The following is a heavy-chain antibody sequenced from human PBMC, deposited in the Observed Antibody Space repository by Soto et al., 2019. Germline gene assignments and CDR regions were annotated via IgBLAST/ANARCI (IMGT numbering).Heavy chain of an antibody. CDR1: GFTFSNYA. V-gene: IGHV3-23*04. Sequence: EVQLVESGGGLVKPGGSLRLSCAASGFTFSNYAMSWVRQAPGEGLEWVSGISGSGGSTYYADSVKGRFTISRDNSKNTLYLQMNSLRAEDTAVYYCAKQPYYDFWSGYNYGMDVWGQGTTVTVS. CDR2: ISGSGGST. D-gene: IGHD3-3*01. CDR3: AKQPYYDFWSGYNYGMDV. J-gene: IGHJ6*02.